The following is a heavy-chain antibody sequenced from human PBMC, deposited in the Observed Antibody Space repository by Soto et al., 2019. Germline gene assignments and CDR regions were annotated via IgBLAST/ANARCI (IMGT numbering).Heavy chain of an antibody. CDR2: IKQDGSEK. Sequence: EVQLVESGGGLVQPGGSLRLSCAGSGFTFSSYWMSWVRQAPGKGLEWVANIKQDGSEKYYVDSVKGRFTISRDNAKNSLYLQMNSLRAEDTAVYYCANSYGDFHFDYWGQGTLVTVSS. V-gene: IGHV3-7*01. CDR3: ANSYGDFHFDY. D-gene: IGHD4-17*01. CDR1: GFTFSSYW. J-gene: IGHJ4*02.